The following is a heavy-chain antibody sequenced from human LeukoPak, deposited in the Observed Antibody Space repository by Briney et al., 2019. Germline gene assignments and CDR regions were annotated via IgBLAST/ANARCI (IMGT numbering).Heavy chain of an antibody. J-gene: IGHJ4*02. CDR2: INQDGSEE. D-gene: IGHD5-12*01. Sequence: PGGSLRLSCAASGFTFSHYWMTWVCQAPGKGLEWGAHINQDGSEEHYMDSVKARFTISRDNAKNSLSLQMNSLRDEDTAVYYCVRDGGVSGYDLLDYWGQGTLVTVSS. CDR1: GFTFSHYW. V-gene: IGHV3-7*01. CDR3: VRDGGVSGYDLLDY.